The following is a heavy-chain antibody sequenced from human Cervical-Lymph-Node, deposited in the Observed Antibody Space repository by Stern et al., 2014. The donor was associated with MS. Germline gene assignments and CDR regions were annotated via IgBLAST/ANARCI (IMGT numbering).Heavy chain of an antibody. D-gene: IGHD4-11*01. Sequence: QVQLQESGPGLGKPSETLSLTCNVSGGSLSSGGYYWSWIRQHPGKGLEWIGNTYYSGYTYYNPSLKSRALISVDTSKNKFSLKLRSVTAADTAVYYCARYSQYYFDSWGQGTLVTVSS. CDR2: TYYSGYT. J-gene: IGHJ4*02. V-gene: IGHV4-31*03. CDR3: ARYSQYYFDS. CDR1: GGSLSSGGYY.